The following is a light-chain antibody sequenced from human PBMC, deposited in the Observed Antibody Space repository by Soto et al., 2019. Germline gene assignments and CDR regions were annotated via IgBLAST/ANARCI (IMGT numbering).Light chain of an antibody. CDR2: NND. J-gene: IGLJ1*01. Sequence: SVLTQPPSASGTPGQRVTISCSGSSSNIGTYTVNWYQQFPGTAPKLLIYNNDQRPSGVPDRFSGFKYGTAASLDISRLQSEDEAEYYCAAWDDSLSGLYVFGTETKVTVL. CDR1: SSNIGTYT. V-gene: IGLV1-44*01. CDR3: AAWDDSLSGLYV.